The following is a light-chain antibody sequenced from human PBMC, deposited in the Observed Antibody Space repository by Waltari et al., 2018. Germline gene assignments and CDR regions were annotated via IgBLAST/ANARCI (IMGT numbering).Light chain of an antibody. CDR1: SSNIGSNT. CDR2: SNN. CDR3: AAWDDSLNGWV. V-gene: IGLV1-44*01. J-gene: IGLJ3*02. Sequence: QSVLTQPPSASGTPGQRVTIPCSGSSSNIGSNTVTWYQQLPGTAPKLLIYSNNQRPSGVPDRFSGSKSGTSASLAISGLQSEDEADYYCAAWDDSLNGWVFGGGTKLTVL.